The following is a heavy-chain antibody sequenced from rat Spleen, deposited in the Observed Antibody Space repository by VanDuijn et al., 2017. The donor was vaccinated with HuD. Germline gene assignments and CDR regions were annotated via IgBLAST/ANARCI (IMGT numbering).Heavy chain of an antibody. CDR3: ARQDTSGYSNWFTY. V-gene: IGHV5-25*01. CDR2: ISPSGVT. CDR1: GFTFSNYC. Sequence: EVQLVESDGGLVQPGRSLKLSCAVSGFTFSNYCMTWVRQAPTKGLEWVSSISPSGVTYYRDSVKGRFTVSRDNTKSTLHLRMDSLRSEDTATYYCARQDTSGYSNWFTYWGQGTLVTVSS. D-gene: IGHD4-3*01. J-gene: IGHJ3*01.